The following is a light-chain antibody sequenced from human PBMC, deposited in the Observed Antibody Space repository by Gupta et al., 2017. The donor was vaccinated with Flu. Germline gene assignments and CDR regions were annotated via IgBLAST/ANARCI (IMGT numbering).Light chain of an antibody. V-gene: IGLV2-14*02. CDR2: DVS. CDR1: GREVGNYNH. CDR3: SSYTSSSTLV. Sequence: SALTQPSSVSGSPGPSITSSGTGTGREVGNYNHVSWYQQHPGKAPKLMIYDVSKRPSGVSNRFSGSKSGNTASLTISGLQAEDEADYYCSSYTSSSTLVFGGGTKLTVL. J-gene: IGLJ2*01.